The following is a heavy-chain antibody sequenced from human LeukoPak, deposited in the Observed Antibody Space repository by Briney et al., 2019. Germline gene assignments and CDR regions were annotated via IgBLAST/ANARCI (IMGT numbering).Heavy chain of an antibody. CDR2: ITSSSRYI. CDR1: GFTFTSYS. J-gene: IGHJ4*02. D-gene: IGHD2-2*01. V-gene: IGHV3-21*01. Sequence: PGGSLRLSCAASGFTFTSYSMNWVRQAPGKGLEWVSSITSSSRYIYYADSVKGRFTISRGNAKNSLYLQMNSLRAEDTAVYYCARDPGYCSSTSCYSYYFDCWGQGTLVTVSS. CDR3: ARDPGYCSSTSCYSYYFDC.